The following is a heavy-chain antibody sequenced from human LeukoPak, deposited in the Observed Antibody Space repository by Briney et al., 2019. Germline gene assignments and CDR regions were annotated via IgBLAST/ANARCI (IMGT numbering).Heavy chain of an antibody. V-gene: IGHV3-7*01. CDR3: ARTNAWHPGDY. D-gene: IGHD2-2*01. J-gene: IGHJ4*02. CDR1: GFMFSSYW. CDR2: INQDGSIR. Sequence: SGGSLRLSCAASGFMFSSYWMTWVRQAPGKGLEWVANINQDGSIRYYVGSVQGRFTISRDNAKNSLYLQVYSLRAEDTAVYYCARTNAWHPGDYWGQGTLVTVSS.